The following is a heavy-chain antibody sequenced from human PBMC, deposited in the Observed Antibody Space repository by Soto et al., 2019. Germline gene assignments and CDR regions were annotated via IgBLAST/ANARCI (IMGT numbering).Heavy chain of an antibody. J-gene: IGHJ1*01. Sequence: SVKVSCKASGYKFTTYFSHWVRQAPGQGLEWMGMIHPSGDTGYAQKFRGRVTMTIDTSTTTAYRELRKVTSEDTDGYFSVRRYCTTSPFSGDFQFWRQGTLVTISS. V-gene: IGHV1-46*01. CDR1: GYKFTTYF. CDR2: IHPSGDT. CDR3: VRRYCTTSPFSGDFQF. D-gene: IGHD2-15*01.